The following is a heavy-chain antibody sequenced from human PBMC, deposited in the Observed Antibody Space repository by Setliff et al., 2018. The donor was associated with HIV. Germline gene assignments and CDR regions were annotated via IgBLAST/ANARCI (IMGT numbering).Heavy chain of an antibody. CDR3: ARAAYSGTYLWEPATDL. Sequence: PSETLSLTCTVSGDSIPRGSYYCSWIRQPAGKGLEWIGHIYTSGKTHYSPSLKSRITISADTSKNQLSLNLSSVTAAATAVYYCARAAYSGTYLWEPATDLWGRGTLVTVSS. J-gene: IGHJ2*01. D-gene: IGHD1-26*01. V-gene: IGHV4-61*09. CDR1: GDSIPRGSYY. CDR2: IYTSGKT.